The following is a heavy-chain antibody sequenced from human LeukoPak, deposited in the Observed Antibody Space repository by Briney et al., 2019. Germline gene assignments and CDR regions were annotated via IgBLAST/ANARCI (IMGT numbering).Heavy chain of an antibody. D-gene: IGHD3-22*01. CDR2: IRGSGTVT. V-gene: IGHV3-23*01. J-gene: IGHJ4*02. CDR1: GFTFTSYA. CDR3: AKSLDYDGGVLWALPQY. Sequence: GGSLRLSCAASGFTFTSYAMSWVRQPPGKGLEWVSVIRGSGTVTYFADSVKGRFTVSRDNSKNTLYLQMSSLRAEDSAIYYCAKSLDYDGGVLWALPQYWGQGTLVTVSS.